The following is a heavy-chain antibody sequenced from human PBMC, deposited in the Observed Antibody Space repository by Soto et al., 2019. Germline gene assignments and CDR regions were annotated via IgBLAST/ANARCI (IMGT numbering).Heavy chain of an antibody. J-gene: IGHJ3*02. V-gene: IGHV3-21*01. D-gene: IGHD1-26*01. CDR2: ISSSSSSI. CDR3: GFSFGSGAFDI. Sequence: GGSLRLSWVASGFTISSYKMNWVRQAPGKGLEWVSSISSSSSSIYYADSMKGRFTISRDNAKNSLYPQLNSLGAEDTAVYYCGFSFGSGAFDIWGQGTMVTVSS. CDR1: GFTISSYK.